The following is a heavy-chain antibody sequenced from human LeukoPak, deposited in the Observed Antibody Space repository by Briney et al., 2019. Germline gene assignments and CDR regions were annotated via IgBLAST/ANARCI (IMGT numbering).Heavy chain of an antibody. CDR3: ARESIVVVPAAIWKGYYYGMDV. Sequence: ASVKVSSKASGYTFTSYYMRWVRQAPGQGLEWMGIINPSGDSTSYAQKFQGRVTMTRDTSTSTVYMELSSLRSEDTAVYYCARESIVVVPAAIWKGYYYGMDVWGQGTTVTVSS. J-gene: IGHJ6*02. V-gene: IGHV1-46*01. CDR2: INPSGDST. CDR1: GYTFTSYY. D-gene: IGHD2-2*02.